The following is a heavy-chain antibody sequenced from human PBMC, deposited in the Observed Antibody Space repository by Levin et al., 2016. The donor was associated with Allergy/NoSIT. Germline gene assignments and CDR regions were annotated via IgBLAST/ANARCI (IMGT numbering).Heavy chain of an antibody. D-gene: IGHD6-19*01. Sequence: SETLSLTCVVSGATLRTHYWNWFRQAPGKGVEWVGSVSYNGRSNYSPSVKTPVSIALDVSKNHFSLSLTSVTPADTAVYFCARQHSRGWYASDIWGQGRPVTVSS. J-gene: IGHJ1*01. CDR2: VSYNGRS. CDR3: ARQHSRGWYASDI. V-gene: IGHV4-59*11. CDR1: GATLRTHY.